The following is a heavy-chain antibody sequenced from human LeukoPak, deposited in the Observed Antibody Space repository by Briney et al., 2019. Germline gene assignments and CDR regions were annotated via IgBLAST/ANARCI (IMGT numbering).Heavy chain of an antibody. CDR2: IYTSGST. D-gene: IGHD6-19*01. Sequence: PSETLSLTCTVSGDSISSGSYYWSWIRQPAGKGLEWIVRIYTSGSTNYNPSLKSQVTISVDTSKNQFSLKLSSVTAADTAVYYCARVRIAVAGNYYYYYGMDVWGQGTTVTVSS. V-gene: IGHV4-61*02. CDR1: GDSISSGSYY. J-gene: IGHJ6*02. CDR3: ARVRIAVAGNYYYYYGMDV.